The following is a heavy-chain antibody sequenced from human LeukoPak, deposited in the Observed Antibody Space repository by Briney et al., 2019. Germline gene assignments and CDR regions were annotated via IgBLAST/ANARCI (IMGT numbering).Heavy chain of an antibody. D-gene: IGHD1-26*01. CDR2: ISGSGGST. CDR3: TRIVGAPRFDY. Sequence: GRSLRLSCAASGFTFSSYAMSWVRQAPGKGLEWVSAISGSGGSTYYADSVKGRFTISRDNSKNTLYLQMNSLRAEDTAVYYCTRIVGAPRFDYWGQGTLVTVSS. CDR1: GFTFSSYA. J-gene: IGHJ4*02. V-gene: IGHV3-23*01.